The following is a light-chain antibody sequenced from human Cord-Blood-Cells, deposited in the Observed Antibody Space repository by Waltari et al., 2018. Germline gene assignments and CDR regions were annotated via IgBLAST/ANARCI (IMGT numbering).Light chain of an antibody. J-gene: IGLJ2*01. CDR3: SSYTSSSTLE. CDR1: SSAVGGYNY. Sequence: QSALTQPASVSGSPGQSITITCTGTSSAVGGYNYVSWYQQHPGKAPKLMIYEVSNRPAGVSNRVSAAKSGNTASLTISGLQAEDEADYYCSSYTSSSTLEFGGGTKLTVL. CDR2: EVS. V-gene: IGLV2-14*01.